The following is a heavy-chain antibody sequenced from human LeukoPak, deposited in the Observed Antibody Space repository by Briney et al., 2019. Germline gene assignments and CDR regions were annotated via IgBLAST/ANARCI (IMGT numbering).Heavy chain of an antibody. Sequence: KPSETLSLTCAVYGGSFSGYYWSWIRQPPGKGLEWIGEINHSGSTNYSPSLKSRVTISVDTSKNQFSLKLSSVTAADTAVYYCAIPSGYSYGPYFQHWGQGTLVTVSS. J-gene: IGHJ1*01. V-gene: IGHV4-34*01. CDR2: INHSGST. D-gene: IGHD5-18*01. CDR3: AIPSGYSYGPYFQH. CDR1: GGSFSGYY.